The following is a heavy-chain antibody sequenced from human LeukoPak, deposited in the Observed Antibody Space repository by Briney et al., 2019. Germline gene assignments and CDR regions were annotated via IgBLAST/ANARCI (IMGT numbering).Heavy chain of an antibody. J-gene: IGHJ3*02. Sequence: GESLQISCKGSGYTFTDFWIAWVRQMPGKGLEWMGIIYPGDSDTTYSPSFQGQVTISADKSVSTAYLQWSSLKASDTAVYYCARPSGVVRGVIITVQSFDISGQGTMVTVSP. CDR3: ARPSGVVRGVIITVQSFDI. V-gene: IGHV5-51*01. D-gene: IGHD3-10*01. CDR1: GYTFTDFW. CDR2: IYPGDSDT.